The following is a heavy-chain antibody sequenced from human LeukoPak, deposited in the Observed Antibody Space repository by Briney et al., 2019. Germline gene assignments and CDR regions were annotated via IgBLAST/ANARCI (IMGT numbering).Heavy chain of an antibody. CDR3: ARDEGYDSNAYYNYYFDY. D-gene: IGHD3-22*01. CDR2: ISSSSSYI. V-gene: IGHV3-21*01. CDR1: GFTFSSYA. J-gene: IGHJ4*02. Sequence: GGSLRLSCAASGFTFSSYAMSWVRQAPGKGLEWVSSISSSSSYIYYADSVKGRFTISRDNAKNSLYLQMNSLRAEDTAVYYCARDEGYDSNAYYNYYFDYWGQGTLVTVSS.